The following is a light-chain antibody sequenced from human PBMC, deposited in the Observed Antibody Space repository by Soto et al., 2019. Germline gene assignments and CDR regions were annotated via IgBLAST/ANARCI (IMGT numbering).Light chain of an antibody. Sequence: QSVLTQPASVSGSPGQSIAVSCSGTSSDIGAYIHVSWYQQHPGKAPKLMIYDVSNRPSGVSDRFSGSKSGNTASLTISGLQAEDEADYYCTSYTTSGTDVFGAGTKLTVL. CDR1: SSDIGAYIH. CDR2: DVS. J-gene: IGLJ1*01. CDR3: TSYTTSGTDV. V-gene: IGLV2-14*03.